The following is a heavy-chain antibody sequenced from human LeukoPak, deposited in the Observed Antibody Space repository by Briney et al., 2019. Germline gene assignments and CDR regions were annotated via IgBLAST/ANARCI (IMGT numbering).Heavy chain of an antibody. CDR3: ARENALVATIRDLRGAFDI. CDR1: GGSISSYN. CDR2: IYYSGST. J-gene: IGHJ3*02. Sequence: SETLSLTCTVSGGSISSYNWSWIRQPPGKGLEWIGYIYYSGSTNYNPSLKSRVTISVDRSKNQFSLKLSSVTAADTAVYYCARENALVATIRDLRGAFDIWGQGTMVTVSS. D-gene: IGHD5-12*01. V-gene: IGHV4-59*12.